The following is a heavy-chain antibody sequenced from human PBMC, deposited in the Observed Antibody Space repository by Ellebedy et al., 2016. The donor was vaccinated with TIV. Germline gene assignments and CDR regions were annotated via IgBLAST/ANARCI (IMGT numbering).Heavy chain of an antibody. D-gene: IGHD1-26*01. CDR2: ISGRAGDT. CDR3: AKSQVGATFFDY. CDR1: GFSFSTYA. J-gene: IGHJ4*02. Sequence: GESLKISCAASGFSFSTYAMSWVRQAPGKGMAWVSFISGRAGDTYYSDSVKGRFTISRDDSKNTLYLQMHSLKAEDMALYYCAKSQVGATFFDYWGQGTLVTVSS. V-gene: IGHV3-23*01.